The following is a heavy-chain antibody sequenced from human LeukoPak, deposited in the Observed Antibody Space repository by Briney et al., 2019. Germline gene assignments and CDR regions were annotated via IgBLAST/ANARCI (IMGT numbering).Heavy chain of an antibody. Sequence: ASVKVSCKASGYTFTSYDINWVRQATGQGLEWMGWMNPNSGNTGYAQKFQGKVTMTRNTSISTAYMELSSLRSEDTAVYYCARAFYYYYGMDVWGQGTTVTVSS. J-gene: IGHJ6*02. CDR3: ARAFYYYYGMDV. CDR1: GYTFTSYD. CDR2: MNPNSGNT. V-gene: IGHV1-8*01.